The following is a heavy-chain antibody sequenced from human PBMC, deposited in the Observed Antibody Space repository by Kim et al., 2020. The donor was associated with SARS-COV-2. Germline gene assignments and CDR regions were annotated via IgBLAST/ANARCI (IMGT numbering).Heavy chain of an antibody. V-gene: IGHV3-21*01. Sequence: GGSLRLSCAASGFTFTTYGINWVRQAPGKGLEWVSSISSSGNYIYYADSVKGRFTISRDTAKNSLYLQMNSLTAEDTAVYYCTRDPLCYGDYKSYYYYYFYMDVWGRGTTVTVSS. CDR1: GFTFTTYG. D-gene: IGHD4-17*01. J-gene: IGHJ6*03. CDR3: TRDPLCYGDYKSYYYYYFYMDV. CDR2: ISSSGNYI.